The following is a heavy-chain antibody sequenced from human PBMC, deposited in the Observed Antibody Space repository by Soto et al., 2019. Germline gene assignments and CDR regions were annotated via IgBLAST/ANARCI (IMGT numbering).Heavy chain of an antibody. Sequence: EVQLVESGGALVQPGESLRLSCAVSGLTFSSSYMGWVRQAPGKGLEWVSVVYVSGGTHYADSVKGRFTISRDNSKNTLFLQMSSLRAEDTAIYYCARVLGFCGSGSCDDFFYYLDFWGKGTTVTVSS. V-gene: IGHV3-66*01. CDR2: VYVSGGT. J-gene: IGHJ6*03. D-gene: IGHD2-15*01. CDR1: GLTFSSSY. CDR3: ARVLGFCGSGSCDDFFYYLDF.